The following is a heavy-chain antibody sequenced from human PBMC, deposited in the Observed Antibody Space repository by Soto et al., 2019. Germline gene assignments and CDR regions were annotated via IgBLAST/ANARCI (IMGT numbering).Heavy chain of an antibody. V-gene: IGHV3-23*01. CDR3: AKSQSSYSSEKSVS. J-gene: IGHJ5*02. D-gene: IGHD6-19*01. CDR1: GFTFSSYA. CDR2: ISGSGGST. Sequence: GGSLRHSYAASGFTFSSYAMSWVRQALGKGLEWISAISGSGGSTYYADSVKGRFTISRDNSKNTLYLQMNSLRAEDTAVYYYAKSQSSYSSEKSVSWGQGPLVTVSS.